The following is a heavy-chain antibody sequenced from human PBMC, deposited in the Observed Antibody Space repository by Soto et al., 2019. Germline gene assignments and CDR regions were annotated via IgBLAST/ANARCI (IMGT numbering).Heavy chain of an antibody. Sequence: QGELVQSGAEVKKPGASVKVSCKASGYTFPSSPISWLRQAPGQGLEWLGWINAYSGDRKFAQRFQGRVTMTTDTSTSTAYLELTSLTSDDTAIYYCASANYGDSDYWGQGTLLPVSS. J-gene: IGHJ4*02. CDR2: INAYSGDR. CDR3: ASANYGDSDY. CDR1: GYTFPSSP. V-gene: IGHV1-18*01. D-gene: IGHD4-17*01.